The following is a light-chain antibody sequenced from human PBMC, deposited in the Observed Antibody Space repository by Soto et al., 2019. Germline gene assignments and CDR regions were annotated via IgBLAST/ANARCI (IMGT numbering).Light chain of an antibody. CDR2: AAS. Sequence: DIQMTQSPTSLSASVGDRVTITCRASQGIRNFVAWYQQKPGKAPKLLIYAASTLQSGVPSRFSGSGSGTDFTLTINSLQPEDVATYWGQKYSSVPVFGPGTKVEIK. CDR3: QKYSSVPV. V-gene: IGKV1-27*01. CDR1: QGIRNF. J-gene: IGKJ3*01.